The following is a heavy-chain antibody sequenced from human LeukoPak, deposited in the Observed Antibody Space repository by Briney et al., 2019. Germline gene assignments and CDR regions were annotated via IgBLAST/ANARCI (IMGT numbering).Heavy chain of an antibody. CDR1: GFIFSSYA. CDR3: TKDAVNSSWRRRPDY. Sequence: GGSLRLSCAASGFIFSSYAMSWVRQAPGKRLEWVSAISGSGSSTYYADSVKGRFTISRDNSKNTLYLQMNSLRAEDTAVYYCTKDAVNSSWRRRPDYWGQGTLVTVSS. V-gene: IGHV3-23*01. J-gene: IGHJ4*02. D-gene: IGHD6-13*01. CDR2: ISGSGSST.